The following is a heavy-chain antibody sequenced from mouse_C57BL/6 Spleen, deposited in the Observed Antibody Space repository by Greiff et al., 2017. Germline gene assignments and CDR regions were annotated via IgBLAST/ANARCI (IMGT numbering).Heavy chain of an antibody. CDR1: GYTFTSYW. V-gene: IGHV1-59*01. Sequence: VQLQQPGAELVRPGTSVKLSCKASGYTFTSYWMHWVKQRPGQGLEWIGVIDPSDSYTNYNQKFKGKATLTVDTSSSTAYMQLSSLTSEDSAVYYWARSSITTVVATDDAMDYWGQGTSVTVSS. J-gene: IGHJ4*01. CDR3: ARSSITTVVATDDAMDY. CDR2: IDPSDSYT. D-gene: IGHD1-1*01.